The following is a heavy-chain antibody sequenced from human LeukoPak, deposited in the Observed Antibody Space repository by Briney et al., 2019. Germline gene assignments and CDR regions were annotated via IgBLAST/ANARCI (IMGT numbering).Heavy chain of an antibody. CDR3: AKVWYCSGGSCDEY. V-gene: IGHV3-23*01. Sequence: GGSLRLSCAASGFTFSDYYMSWIRQAPGKGLEWVSAISGSGGSTYYADSVKGRFTISRDNSKNTLYLQMNSLRAEDTAVYYCAKVWYCSGGSCDEYWGQGTLVTVSS. CDR1: GFTFSDYY. J-gene: IGHJ4*02. CDR2: ISGSGGST. D-gene: IGHD2-15*01.